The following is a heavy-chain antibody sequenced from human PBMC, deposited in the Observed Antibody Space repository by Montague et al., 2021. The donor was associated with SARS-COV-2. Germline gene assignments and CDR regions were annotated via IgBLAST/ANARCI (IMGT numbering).Heavy chain of an antibody. J-gene: IGHJ4*02. D-gene: IGHD6-13*01. V-gene: IGHV6-1*01. CDR2: TYYRSKWYN. CDR3: ARIPAGSKYYFDF. CDR1: GDSVSSNIAT. Sequence: GDISGDSVSSNIATWNWIRQSPSRGLEWLGRTYYRSKWYNDYAESVKSRITIDPDTSKHQFSLHLNSVTPEDTAVYYCARIPAGSKYYFDFWGQGTLVTVSS.